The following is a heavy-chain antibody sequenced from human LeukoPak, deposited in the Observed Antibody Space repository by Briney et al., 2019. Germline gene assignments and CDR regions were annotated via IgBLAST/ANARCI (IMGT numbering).Heavy chain of an antibody. CDR3: ARGSRFHYYDSSGTFDY. J-gene: IGHJ4*02. CDR1: GFTFSSYG. D-gene: IGHD3-22*01. V-gene: IGHV3-30*19. CDR2: ISYDGSNK. Sequence: GGSLRLSCAASGFTFSSYGMHWVRQAPGKGLEWVAVISYDGSNKYYADSVKGRFTISRDNSKNTLYLQMNSLRAEDTAVYYCARGSRFHYYDSSGTFDYWGQGTLVTVSS.